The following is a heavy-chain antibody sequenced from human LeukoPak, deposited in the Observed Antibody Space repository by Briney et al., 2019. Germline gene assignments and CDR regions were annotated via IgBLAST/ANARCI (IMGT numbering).Heavy chain of an antibody. V-gene: IGHV4-59*01. D-gene: IGHD3-10*01. CDR2: IYYSGST. Sequence: SETLSLTCTVSGGSISSYYWSWIRQPPGKGLEWIGYIYYSGSTNYKPSLKSRVTISVDTSKNQFSLKLSSVTAADTAVYYCARGGYYSSGNDFRFDPWGQGTLVTVSS. CDR3: ARGGYYSSGNDFRFDP. J-gene: IGHJ5*02. CDR1: GGSISSYY.